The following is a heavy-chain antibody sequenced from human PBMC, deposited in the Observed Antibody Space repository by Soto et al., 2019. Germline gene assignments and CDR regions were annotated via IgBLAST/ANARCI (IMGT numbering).Heavy chain of an antibody. CDR2: IVVGSGNT. J-gene: IGHJ5*02. CDR3: AADAYYAIWAGYWGGALGGFDL. V-gene: IGHV1-58*02. CDR1: GFTFTSSA. Sequence: SVKVSCKASGFTFTSSAMQWVRHARGQRLEWIGWIVVGSGNTNYAQKFQERVTITRDMSTSTAYMELSSLRSGDRAVYYCAADAYYAIWAGYWGGALGGFDLWGQGPLVSVSS. D-gene: IGHD3-9*01.